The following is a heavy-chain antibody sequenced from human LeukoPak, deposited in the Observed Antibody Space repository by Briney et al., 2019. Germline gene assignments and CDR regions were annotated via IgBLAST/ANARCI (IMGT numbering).Heavy chain of an antibody. D-gene: IGHD5-18*01. J-gene: IGHJ3*02. V-gene: IGHV3-7*01. CDR2: IKGDGSAK. CDR3: ARDRGWIQHDI. CDR1: GFAFSDSW. Sequence: GGSLRLSCAACGFAFSDSWMTWIRQAPGKGLEWVAFIKGDGSAKKYVDSVKGRFTISRDNAKNSLFLQMNSLRAEDTAVYYCARDRGWIQHDIWGQGTMVTVSS.